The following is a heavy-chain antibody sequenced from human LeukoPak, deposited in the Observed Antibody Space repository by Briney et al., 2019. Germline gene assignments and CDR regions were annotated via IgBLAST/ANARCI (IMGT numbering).Heavy chain of an antibody. CDR2: IYPGDSRT. Sequence: GESLKISCKGSGYSFTSYWIGWVRQTPGKGLEWMGVIYPGDSRTRYNPSFEGQVTISADKSINTAYLQSSSLKASDTAMYYCACREFYSPWPGPWGQGTLVTVSS. CDR1: GYSFTSYW. D-gene: IGHD5-18*01. J-gene: IGHJ5*02. V-gene: IGHV5-51*01. CDR3: ACREFYSPWPGP.